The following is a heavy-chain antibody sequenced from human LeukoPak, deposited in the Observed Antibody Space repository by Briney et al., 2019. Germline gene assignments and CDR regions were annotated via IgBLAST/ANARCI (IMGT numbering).Heavy chain of an antibody. J-gene: IGHJ4*02. CDR1: GYSISSAYY. Sequence: PSETLSLTCSVSGYSISSAYYWGWIRQPPGKGLEWIGTMYHSGRTNYHPSLKSRVTISVDTSKNQFSLKLSSVTAADTAVYFCARGFRGDNFDYWGQGTLVTVSS. CDR3: ARGFRGDNFDY. D-gene: IGHD7-27*01. V-gene: IGHV4-38-2*02. CDR2: MYHSGRT.